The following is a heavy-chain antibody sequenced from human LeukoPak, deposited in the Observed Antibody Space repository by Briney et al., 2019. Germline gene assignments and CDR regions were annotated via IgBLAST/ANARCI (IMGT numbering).Heavy chain of an antibody. V-gene: IGHV3-23*01. D-gene: IGHD3-22*01. J-gene: IGHJ4*02. CDR1: GFTFSAYA. CDR2: MSGNGGTT. CDR3: ARRDYYDSSGYSPLFDY. Sequence: GGSLRLSCAASGFTFSAYAMSWVRQAPGKGLEWVSGMSGNGGTTYYADSVKGRFTISRDNSKNTLYLQMNNLRAEDTAVYYCARRDYYDSSGYSPLFDYWGQGTLVTVSS.